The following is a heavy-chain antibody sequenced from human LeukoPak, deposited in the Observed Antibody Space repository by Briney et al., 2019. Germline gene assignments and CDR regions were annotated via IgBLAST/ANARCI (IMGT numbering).Heavy chain of an antibody. CDR2: INPNNGGT. Sequence: GASVKVSCKASGGTFSSYAISWVRQAPGQGLEWMGWINPNNGGTNYAQKFQGRVTMTRDTSISTAYMGLSRLTFDDTAVYYCARDFPMHREFDYWGQGTLVSVSS. D-gene: IGHD1-26*01. CDR3: ARDFPMHREFDY. V-gene: IGHV1-2*02. J-gene: IGHJ4*02. CDR1: GGTFSSYA.